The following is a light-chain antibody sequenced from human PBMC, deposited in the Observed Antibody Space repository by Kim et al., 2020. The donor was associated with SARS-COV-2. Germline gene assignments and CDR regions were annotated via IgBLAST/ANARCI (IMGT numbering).Light chain of an antibody. V-gene: IGLV2-14*03. CDR1: SRDIGGKNC. Sequence: GQSIPISCTGTSRDIGGKNCVSWNQQYPGKAPKLIIYDVDNRPSGVSSRFSGSKSGNTAFLTISGLQSEDEADYYCSSCKRGGTFVFGIGTKVTVL. J-gene: IGLJ1*01. CDR3: SSCKRGGTFV. CDR2: DVD.